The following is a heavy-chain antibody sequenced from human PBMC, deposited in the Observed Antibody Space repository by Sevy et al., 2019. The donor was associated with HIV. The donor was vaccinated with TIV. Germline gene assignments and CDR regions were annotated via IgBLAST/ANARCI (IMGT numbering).Heavy chain of an antibody. V-gene: IGHV4-31*03. CDR3: ARDSGIVGATINYYGMDV. D-gene: IGHD1-26*01. CDR2: IYYSGST. CDR1: GGSISSGGYY. Sequence: SETLSLTCTVSGGSISSGGYYWSWIRQHPGKGLEWIGYIYYSGSTYYNPSLKSRVTISVDTSKNQFSLKLSSVTAADTAVYYCARDSGIVGATINYYGMDVWGQGTTVTVSS. J-gene: IGHJ6*02.